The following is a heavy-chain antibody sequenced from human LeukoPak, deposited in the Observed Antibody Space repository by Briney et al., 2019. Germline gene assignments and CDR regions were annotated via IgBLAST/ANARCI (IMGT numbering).Heavy chain of an antibody. D-gene: IGHD3-10*01. Sequence: PGGSLRLSCAASGFTFTNAWMTWVRQAPGKGMEWVGRIKSKGDGYTTDYTAPVKGRFTMSRDDSKATLYLQMNSLAAEDTAVYYCTTDLGLTMIRGVIVYWGQGALVTVSS. CDR1: GFTFTNAW. CDR2: IKSKGDGYTT. V-gene: IGHV3-15*01. J-gene: IGHJ4*02. CDR3: TTDLGLTMIRGVIVY.